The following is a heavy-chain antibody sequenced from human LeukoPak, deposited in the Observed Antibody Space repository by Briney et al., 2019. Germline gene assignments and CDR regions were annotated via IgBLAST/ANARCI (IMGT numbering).Heavy chain of an antibody. V-gene: IGHV4-4*07. CDR3: ARGPSHDYYPSHFDY. Sequence: SETLSLTCTVSGGSISSYYWSWIRQPARKGLEWIGRIYTSGSTNYNPSLKSRVTMSVDTSKNQFSLKLSSVTAADTAVYYCARGPSHDYYPSHFDYWGQGTLATVSS. J-gene: IGHJ4*02. CDR2: IYTSGST. D-gene: IGHD3-16*01. CDR1: GGSISSYY.